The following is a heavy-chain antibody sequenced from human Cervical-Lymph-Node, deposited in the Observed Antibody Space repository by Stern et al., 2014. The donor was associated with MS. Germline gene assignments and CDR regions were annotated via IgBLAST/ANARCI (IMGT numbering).Heavy chain of an antibody. CDR2: INPNSGAT. CDR3: ARISLGSGIDY. J-gene: IGHJ4*02. Sequence: VQLVESGAEVKKPGASVKVTCKTSENTFTGYYIHWVRQAPGQGLECMGWINPNSGATNYAQRLQDRVSLTSDTSNSLAYMELDRLTSDDTAVYYCARISLGSGIDYWGQGSLVTVSS. D-gene: IGHD1-26*01. V-gene: IGHV1-2*02. CDR1: ENTFTGYY.